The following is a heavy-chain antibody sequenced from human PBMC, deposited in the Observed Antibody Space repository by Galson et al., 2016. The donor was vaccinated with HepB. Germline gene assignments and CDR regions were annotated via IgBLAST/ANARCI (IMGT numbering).Heavy chain of an antibody. CDR1: GYRFTGQY. J-gene: IGHJ4*02. V-gene: IGHV1-2*06. CDR2: INPNSGGT. CDR3: ARGPYYDYIWGSYRAFFDY. D-gene: IGHD3-16*02. Sequence: SVKVSCKASGYRFTGQYMHWVRQAPGQGLEWMGRINPNSGGTNYAQKFQGRVTMTRDTSISTAYMELGRLRSDDTAVYYCARGPYYDYIWGSYRAFFDYWGQGTLVTVSS.